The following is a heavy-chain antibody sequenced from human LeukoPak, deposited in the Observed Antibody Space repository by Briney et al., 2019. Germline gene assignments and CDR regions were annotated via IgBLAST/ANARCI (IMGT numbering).Heavy chain of an antibody. V-gene: IGHV4-61*08. J-gene: IGHJ3*02. Sequence: SQTLSLTCTVSGGSISSGDHYSSWIRQPPGKGLEWIGYIYYSGSTNYNPSLKSRVTISVDTSKNQFSLKLSSVTAADTAVYYCARAGDSSIWGQGTMVTVSS. CDR3: ARAGDSSI. D-gene: IGHD6-13*01. CDR1: GGSISSGDHY. CDR2: IYYSGST.